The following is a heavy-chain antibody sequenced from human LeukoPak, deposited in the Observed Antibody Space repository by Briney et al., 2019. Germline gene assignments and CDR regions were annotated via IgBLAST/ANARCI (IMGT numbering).Heavy chain of an antibody. CDR1: GFSLSTNGMC. J-gene: IGHJ4*02. CDR2: IDWDDDK. D-gene: IGHD2-15*01. CDR3: ARRYCSGGSCYSEYDYFDY. V-gene: IGHV2-70*01. Sequence: SGPALLKPTPTLTLTCTFSGFSLSTNGMCVSWIRQPPVKALEWLALIDWDDDKYYSASLKTRLTISRDTSKNQVVLTMTNMDPVDTARYYCARRYCSGGSCYSEYDYFDYWGQGTLVTVSS.